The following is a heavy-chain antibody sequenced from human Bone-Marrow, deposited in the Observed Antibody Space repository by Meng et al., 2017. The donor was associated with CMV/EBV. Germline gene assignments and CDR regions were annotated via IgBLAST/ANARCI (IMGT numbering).Heavy chain of an antibody. CDR3: ARDRGSSGYEGYYYYGMAV. V-gene: IGHV1-2*02. CDR1: GYTFTGYY. CDR2: INPNSGGT. Sequence: ASVKVSCKASGYTFTGYYMHWVRQAPGQGLEWMGWINPNSGGTNYAQKFQGRVTITRNTSISTAYMELSSLRSEDTAVYYCARDRGSSGYEGYYYYGMAVWGPGTTVNVSS. D-gene: IGHD5-12*01. J-gene: IGHJ6*02.